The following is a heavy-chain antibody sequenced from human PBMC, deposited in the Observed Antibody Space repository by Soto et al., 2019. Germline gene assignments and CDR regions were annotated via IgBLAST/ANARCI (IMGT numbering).Heavy chain of an antibody. CDR2: ISYDGSNK. J-gene: IGHJ6*02. CDR3: ARELDCISTSCLIKHYYYYGMDV. V-gene: IGHV3-30-3*01. CDR1: GFTFSSYA. D-gene: IGHD2-2*01. Sequence: GGSLRLSCAASGFTFSSYAMHWVRQAPGKGLEWVAVISYDGSNKYYADSVKGRFTISRDNSKNTLYLQMNSLRAEDTAVYYCARELDCISTSCLIKHYYYYGMDVWGQGTTVTVSS.